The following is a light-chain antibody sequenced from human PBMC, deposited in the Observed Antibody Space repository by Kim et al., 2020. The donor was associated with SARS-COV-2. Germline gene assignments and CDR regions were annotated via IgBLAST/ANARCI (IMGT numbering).Light chain of an antibody. CDR1: QSVDNW. CDR3: QQYDTKRT. V-gene: IGKV1-5*01. CDR2: DAS. Sequence: DIQVTHSPSTVSASVGDRVTITCRASQSVDNWVAWYQQKSGKAPKLLIFDASTLESGVPSRFSGSGSGTEFTLTISRLDPDDFATYYCQQYDTKRTFGQGTKVDIK. J-gene: IGKJ1*01.